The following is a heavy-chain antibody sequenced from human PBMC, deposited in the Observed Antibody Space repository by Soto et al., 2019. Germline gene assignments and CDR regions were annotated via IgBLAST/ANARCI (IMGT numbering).Heavy chain of an antibody. CDR1: GGTFSSYA. V-gene: IGHV1-69*06. D-gene: IGHD2-2*01. J-gene: IGHJ5*02. Sequence: QVQLVQSGAEVKKPGSSVKVSCKASGGTFSSYAITWVRLAPGQGLEWMGGTIPLFGTPNYAQKFQGRVKITAEKSKNKVYMELSSLRSEDTAVYYCARDAVGYQPPTSWGPGTLVTVSS. CDR3: ARDAVGYQPPTS. CDR2: TIPLFGTP.